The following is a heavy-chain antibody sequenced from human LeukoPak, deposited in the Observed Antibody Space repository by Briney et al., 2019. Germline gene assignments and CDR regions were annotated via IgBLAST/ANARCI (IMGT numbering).Heavy chain of an antibody. D-gene: IGHD6-13*01. CDR1: GYTFTSYY. J-gene: IGHJ4*02. Sequence: GASVKVSCKASGYTFTSYYMHWVRQAPGQGLEWMGIINPSGGSTSHAQKFQGRVTMTRDMSTSTVYMELSSLRSEDTAVYYCARDTRRAAAGTSCYFDYWGQGTLVTVSS. V-gene: IGHV1-46*01. CDR2: INPSGGST. CDR3: ARDTRRAAAGTSCYFDY.